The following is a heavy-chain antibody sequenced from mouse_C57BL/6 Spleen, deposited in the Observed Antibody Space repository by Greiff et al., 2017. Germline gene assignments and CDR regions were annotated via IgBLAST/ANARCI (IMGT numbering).Heavy chain of an antibody. J-gene: IGHJ1*03. V-gene: IGHV5-6*01. Sequence: VQLQESGGDLVKPGGSLKLSCAASGFTFSSYGMSWVRQTPDKRLEWVATISSGGSYTYYPDSVKGRFTISRDNAKNTLYLQMSSLKSEDTAMYYCARQGDYYGSSYGWYFDVWGTGTTVTVSS. CDR1: GFTFSSYG. CDR2: ISSGGSYT. D-gene: IGHD1-1*01. CDR3: ARQGDYYGSSYGWYFDV.